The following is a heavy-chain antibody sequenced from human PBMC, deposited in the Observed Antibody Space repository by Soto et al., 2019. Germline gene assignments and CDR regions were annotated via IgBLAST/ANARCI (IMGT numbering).Heavy chain of an antibody. V-gene: IGHV3-30*03. CDR2: ISYDSTKT. J-gene: IGHJ6*02. CDR3: ARTRTAWSDFHYYSLDV. CDR1: GFTFNSYG. Sequence: QVQLVESGGGVVQPGRSLRLSCAASGFTFNSYGMHWVRQGPGNGLEWVAFISYDSTKTYYADSVKGRFTISRDNSNSALYVHMNSLPGEDTAVYYCARTRTAWSDFHYYSLDVWGQGTTVTVSS. D-gene: IGHD2-8*02.